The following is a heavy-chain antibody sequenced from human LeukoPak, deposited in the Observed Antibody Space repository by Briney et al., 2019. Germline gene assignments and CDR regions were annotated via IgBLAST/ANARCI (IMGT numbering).Heavy chain of an antibody. J-gene: IGHJ3*01. CDR2: MNGDGSQI. Sequence: GGSLRLSCAASGFTFSSYSMNWVRQAPAKGLEWVAHMNGDGSQIYYMDFVKGRFTISRDNAKNSLYLQMNGLRAEDTAVHYCVAWGNSGNSWGQGTMVIVSS. D-gene: IGHD1-26*01. CDR1: GFTFSSYS. V-gene: IGHV3-7*01. CDR3: VAWGNSGNS.